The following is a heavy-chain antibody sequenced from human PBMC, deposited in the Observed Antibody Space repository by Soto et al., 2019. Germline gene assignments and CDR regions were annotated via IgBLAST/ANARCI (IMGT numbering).Heavy chain of an antibody. CDR2: ITEGGTT. D-gene: IGHD2-2*01. Sequence: NPSETLSLTCAVHVDSFSGYFWTWIRQPPGKGLEWIAEITEGGTTNYSPYLKSRVSIAVDSSKRQFSLTLSSVTAADTAMYYCARDADAMTYPNFEYWSQGSLVTVSS. J-gene: IGHJ4*02. V-gene: IGHV4-34*01. CDR1: VDSFSGYF. CDR3: ARDADAMTYPNFEY.